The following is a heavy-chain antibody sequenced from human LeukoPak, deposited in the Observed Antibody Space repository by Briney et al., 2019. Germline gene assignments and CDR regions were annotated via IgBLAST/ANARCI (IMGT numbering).Heavy chain of an antibody. CDR1: GFTFSRHG. J-gene: IGHJ5*01. D-gene: IGHD2-2*01. Sequence: GGSLRLSCAASGFTFSRHGMHSARHAPGKGLKWVAGMSKDGATIRYEGSVEGRFTISRDNSKNTVYLQMNSLRAEDTAVYYCAKVGLPDALINWIDSWGQGTLVTVSS. CDR3: AKVGLPDALINWIDS. CDR2: MSKDGATI. V-gene: IGHV3-30*18.